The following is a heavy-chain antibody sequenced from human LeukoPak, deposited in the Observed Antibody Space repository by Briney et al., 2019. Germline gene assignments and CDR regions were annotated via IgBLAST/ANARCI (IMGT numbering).Heavy chain of an antibody. CDR3: AKDQDRRRFSGELLYYFDY. J-gene: IGHJ4*02. CDR2: IRYGGSNK. D-gene: IGHD1-26*01. V-gene: IGHV3-30*02. CDR1: GFTFSSYG. Sequence: GGSLRLSCAASGFTFSSYGMHWVRQAPGKGLEWVAFIRYGGSNKYYADSVKGRFTISRDNSKNTLYLQMNSLRAEDTAVYYCAKDQDRRRFSGELLYYFDYWGQGTLVTVSS.